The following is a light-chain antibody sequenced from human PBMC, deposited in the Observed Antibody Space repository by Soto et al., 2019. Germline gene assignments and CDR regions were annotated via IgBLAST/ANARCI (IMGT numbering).Light chain of an antibody. V-gene: IGKV3-15*01. J-gene: IGKJ4*01. CDR3: QQSNNWPLT. CDR1: QSVNRN. CDR2: DAS. Sequence: EIVMTQSPATLSVATGERATLSCRASQSVNRNLAWYQQKPGQTPRLLIYDASSRATGIPARFSGSGSGTDFTLTISSLQSEDFEVYYCQQSNNWPLTFGGGTNVEIK.